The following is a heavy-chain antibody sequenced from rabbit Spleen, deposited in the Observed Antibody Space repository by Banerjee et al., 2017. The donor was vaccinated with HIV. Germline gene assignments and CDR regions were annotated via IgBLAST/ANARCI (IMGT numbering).Heavy chain of an antibody. V-gene: IGHV1S40*01. CDR1: GFSFSSGYD. CDR2: INAATGKP. D-gene: IGHD1-1*01. CDR3: ARDLVGVIGWNFYL. J-gene: IGHJ4*01. Sequence: QQLVESGGGLVQPGASLTLTCKASGFSFSSGYDMCWVRQAPGKGLEWIACINAATGKPVYATWAKGRFTISRTSSTTVTLRMTSLTAADRATYFCARDLVGVIGWNFYLWGQGTLVTVS.